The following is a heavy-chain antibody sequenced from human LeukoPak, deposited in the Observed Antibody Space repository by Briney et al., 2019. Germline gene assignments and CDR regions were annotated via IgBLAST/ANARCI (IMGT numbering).Heavy chain of an antibody. V-gene: IGHV1-24*01. J-gene: IGHJ4*02. CDR1: GYSLTELS. D-gene: IGHD6-19*01. CDR2: FDPADGET. Sequence: GASVKVSCKVSGYSLTELSMHWVRQAPGKGLEWMGGFDPADGETIYAQKFQGRVTMTEDTSTDTAYMELSSLRSEDTAMYYCATDSSQWLALDYWGQGTLVTVSS. CDR3: ATDSSQWLALDY.